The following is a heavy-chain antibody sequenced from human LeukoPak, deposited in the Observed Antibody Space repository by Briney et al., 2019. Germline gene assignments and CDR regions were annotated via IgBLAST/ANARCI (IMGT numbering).Heavy chain of an antibody. CDR3: AKDPTPGSSSSPYYFDY. J-gene: IGHJ4*02. Sequence: PGGSLRLSCAASGFTFDDYAMHWVRQAPGKGLEWVSGISWNSGSIGYADSVRGRFTISRDNAKNSLYLQMNSLRAEDTALYYCAKDPTPGSSSSPYYFDYWGQGTLVTVSS. CDR2: ISWNSGSI. D-gene: IGHD6-6*01. V-gene: IGHV3-9*01. CDR1: GFTFDDYA.